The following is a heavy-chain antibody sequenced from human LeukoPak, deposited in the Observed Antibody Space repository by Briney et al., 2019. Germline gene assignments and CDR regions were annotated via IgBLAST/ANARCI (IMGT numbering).Heavy chain of an antibody. CDR2: INSDGSST. D-gene: IGHD1-26*01. Sequence: GGSLRLSCAASGFTFSSYWMHWVRHAPGKGLVWVSRINSDGSSTSYADSVKGRFTISRDNAKNTLYLQMNSLRAEDTAVYYCAKDAVYGVGAIGYWGQGTLVTVSS. J-gene: IGHJ4*02. CDR3: AKDAVYGVGAIGY. CDR1: GFTFSSYW. V-gene: IGHV3-74*01.